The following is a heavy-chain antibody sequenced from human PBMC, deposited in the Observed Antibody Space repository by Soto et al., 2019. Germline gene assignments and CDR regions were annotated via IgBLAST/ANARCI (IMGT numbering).Heavy chain of an antibody. V-gene: IGHV4-30-4*01. CDR3: ARDSGGTVVTPPDY. CDR1: GGSISSGDYY. CDR2: IYYSGST. D-gene: IGHD2-21*02. J-gene: IGHJ4*02. Sequence: QVQLQESGPGLVKPSQTLSLTCTVSGGSISSGDYYWSWIRQPPGKGLEWIGYIYYSGSTYYNPSLKSRASISVDTSKNQFSLKLSSVTAADTAVYYCARDSGGTVVTPPDYCGQGTLVTVST.